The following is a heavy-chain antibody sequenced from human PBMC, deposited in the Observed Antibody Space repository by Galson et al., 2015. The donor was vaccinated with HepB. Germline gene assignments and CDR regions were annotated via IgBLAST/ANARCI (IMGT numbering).Heavy chain of an antibody. Sequence: SVKVSCKASGFTFTSSAVQWVRQAPGQGLEWMGGIIPTFETPTYAQKFLGRVTITADESTSTAYIELSSLRSEDTAIYYCALPNNRQGYQYGMDVWGQGTTVTVSS. D-gene: IGHD1/OR15-1a*01. CDR1: GFTFTSSA. CDR2: IIPTFETP. V-gene: IGHV1-69*13. CDR3: ALPNNRQGYQYGMDV. J-gene: IGHJ6*02.